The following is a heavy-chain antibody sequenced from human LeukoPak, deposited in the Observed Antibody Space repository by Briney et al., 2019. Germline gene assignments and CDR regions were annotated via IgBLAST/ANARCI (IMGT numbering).Heavy chain of an antibody. CDR1: GFTFSSYW. CDR2: IKQDGSEK. Sequence: HPGGSLRLSCAASGFTFSSYWMSWVRQAPGKGLEWVANIKQDGSEKYYVDSVKGRFTISRDNAKNSLYLQMNSLRAEDTAVYYCARDGYSYGENYFDYWGQGTLVTVSS. V-gene: IGHV3-7*01. J-gene: IGHJ4*02. D-gene: IGHD5-18*01. CDR3: ARDGYSYGENYFDY.